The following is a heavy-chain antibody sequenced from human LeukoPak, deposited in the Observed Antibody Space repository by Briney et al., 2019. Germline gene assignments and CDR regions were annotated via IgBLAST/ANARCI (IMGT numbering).Heavy chain of an antibody. Sequence: PGRSLRLSCAASGFTFSSYAMHWVRQAPGKGLEWVAVIWHDGSTKYYADSVKGRFTISRDTSNDTLYLQMSSLRAEDTAVYYCARDGSMTNTCYYYYMDVWGKGTTVTVSS. D-gene: IGHD1/OR15-1a*01. CDR3: ARDGSMTNTCYYYYMDV. CDR2: IWHDGSTK. CDR1: GFTFSSYA. J-gene: IGHJ6*03. V-gene: IGHV3-33*01.